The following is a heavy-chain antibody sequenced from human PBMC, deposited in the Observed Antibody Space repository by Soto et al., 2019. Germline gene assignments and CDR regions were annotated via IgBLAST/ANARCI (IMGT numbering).Heavy chain of an antibody. V-gene: IGHV4-30-4*01. Sequence: KTSETLSLTCTVSGGSISSGDYYWSWIRQPPGKGLEWIGYIYYSGSTYYNPSLKSRVTISVDTSKNQFSLKLSSVTAADTAVYYCARVERTQEMATVDYWGQGTLVTVSS. D-gene: IGHD5-12*01. CDR1: GGSISSGDYY. J-gene: IGHJ4*02. CDR3: ARVERTQEMATVDY. CDR2: IYYSGST.